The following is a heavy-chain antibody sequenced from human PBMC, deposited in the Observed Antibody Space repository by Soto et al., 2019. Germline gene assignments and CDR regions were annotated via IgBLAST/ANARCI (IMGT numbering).Heavy chain of an antibody. D-gene: IGHD2-8*02. Sequence: PGGSLRLSCAASGFTFNTYGMNWVRQAPGKGLEWVAVIWYDGSKKEYADSVKGRFTISRDNSKNTLYLQMNSLRADDTADYYCARVDRTGGSCRPYYYYGMDVWGQGTTVTVSS. CDR1: GFTFNTYG. V-gene: IGHV3-33*01. J-gene: IGHJ6*02. CDR3: ARVDRTGGSCRPYYYYGMDV. CDR2: IWYDGSKK.